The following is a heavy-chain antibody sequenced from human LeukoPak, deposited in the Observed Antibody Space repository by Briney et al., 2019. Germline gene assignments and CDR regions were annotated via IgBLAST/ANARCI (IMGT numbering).Heavy chain of an antibody. D-gene: IGHD5-18*01. CDR3: ARSGYRYGADALDI. V-gene: IGHV4-61*02. Sequence: PSQTLSLTCTVSGGSISSGSYYWSWIRQPAGKGLEWIGRIYTSGSTNYKPSLKSRVTISVDTSKNQFSLKLSSVTAADTAVYYCARSGYRYGADALDIWGQGTMVTVSS. J-gene: IGHJ3*02. CDR2: IYTSGST. CDR1: GGSISSGSYY.